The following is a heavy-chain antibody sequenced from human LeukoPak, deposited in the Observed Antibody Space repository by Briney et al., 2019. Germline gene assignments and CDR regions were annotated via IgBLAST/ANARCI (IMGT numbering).Heavy chain of an antibody. J-gene: IGHJ5*02. CDR2: IIPIFGTA. CDR3: ARDLGAQTMVFFDP. CDR1: GGTFSSYA. D-gene: IGHD4/OR15-4a*01. V-gene: IGHV1-69*01. Sequence: ASVKVSCTASGGTFSSYAISWVRQAPGQGLEWMGGIIPIFGTANYAQKFQGRVTITADESTSRAYMELSSLRYEDTAVYYCARDLGAQTMVFFDPWGQGTLVTVSS.